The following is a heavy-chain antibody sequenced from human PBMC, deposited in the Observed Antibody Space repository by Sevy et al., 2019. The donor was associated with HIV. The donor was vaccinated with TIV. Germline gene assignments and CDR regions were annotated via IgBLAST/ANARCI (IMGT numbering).Heavy chain of an antibody. D-gene: IGHD3-10*01. Sequence: GGSLRLSCAAFGFTFSNYGMTWVRQAPGKGLEWVSSVSGSGGKRYNADSVNGRFTISRDNSKNTLYLQMNSLRAGDTAVYYCARRGNYYGDAFDFWGQGTVVTVSS. J-gene: IGHJ3*01. CDR2: VSGSGGKR. CDR1: GFTFSNYG. CDR3: ARRGNYYGDAFDF. V-gene: IGHV3-23*01.